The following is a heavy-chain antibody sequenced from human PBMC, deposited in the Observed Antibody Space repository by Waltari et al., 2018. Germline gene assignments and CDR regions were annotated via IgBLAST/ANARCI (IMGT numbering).Heavy chain of an antibody. CDR1: GGSFSGYY. D-gene: IGHD6-13*01. CDR2: INHSGST. Sequence: QVQLQQWGAGLLKPSETLSLTCAVYGGSFSGYYWSWIRQPPGKGLEWIGEINHSGSTNYNPSLKSRVTISVDTSKNQFSLKLSSVTAADTAVYYCARVPRQQRSHYMDVWGKGTTVTVSS. J-gene: IGHJ6*03. V-gene: IGHV4-34*01. CDR3: ARVPRQQRSHYMDV.